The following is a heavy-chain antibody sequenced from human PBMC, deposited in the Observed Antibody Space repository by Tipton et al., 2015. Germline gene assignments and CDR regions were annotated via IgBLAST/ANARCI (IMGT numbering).Heavy chain of an antibody. CDR2: IDTSGSFI. J-gene: IGHJ4*02. CDR1: GFNFNTYI. Sequence: SLRLSCSASGFNFNTYIMNWVRQAPGKGLEWVSSIDTSGSFIYYADSVKGRFTISRDNAKNSLFLQMNSLRAEDTAVYYCARDSAVSACFDFWGQGNLVTVSS. D-gene: IGHD6-19*01. CDR3: ARDSAVSACFDF. V-gene: IGHV3-21*01.